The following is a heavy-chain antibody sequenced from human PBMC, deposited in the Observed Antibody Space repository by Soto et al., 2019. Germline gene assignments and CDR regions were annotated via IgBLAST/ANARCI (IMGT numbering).Heavy chain of an antibody. D-gene: IGHD2-2*01. Sequence: ASVKVSCKASGYTFTSYYMHWVRQAPGQGLEWMGIINPSGGSTSYAQKFQGRVTMTRDTSTSTVYMGLSSLRSEDTAVYYCARGTIVVVPAAMRGWFDPWGQGTLVTVSS. CDR1: GYTFTSYY. J-gene: IGHJ5*02. CDR3: ARGTIVVVPAAMRGWFDP. V-gene: IGHV1-46*03. CDR2: INPSGGST.